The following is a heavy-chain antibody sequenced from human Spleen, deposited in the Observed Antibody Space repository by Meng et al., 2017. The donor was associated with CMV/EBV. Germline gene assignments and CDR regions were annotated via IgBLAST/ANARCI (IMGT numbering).Heavy chain of an antibody. CDR2: INHSGST. D-gene: IGHD3-9*01. Sequence: SETLSLTCAVYGGSFSGYYWSWIRQPPGKGLEWIGEINHSGSTNYNPSLKSRVTISVDTSKNQFPLKLSSVTAADTAVYYCARGVLRYFDQRGKWFDPWGQGTLVTVSS. CDR1: GGSFSGYY. CDR3: ARGVLRYFDQRGKWFDP. V-gene: IGHV4-34*01. J-gene: IGHJ5*02.